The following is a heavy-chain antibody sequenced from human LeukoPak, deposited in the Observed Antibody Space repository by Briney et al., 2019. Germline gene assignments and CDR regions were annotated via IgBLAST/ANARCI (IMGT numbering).Heavy chain of an antibody. CDR1: GFTYSNYA. D-gene: IGHD6-19*01. J-gene: IGHJ4*02. Sequence: GGSLRLSCAPSGFTYSNYAMNWVRQPPGKGLEWVSGISSGGGTTYYADSVKGRFIISRDNSKNTLYLQMDSLRAEDTAVYYCTKAGIAVPATPDYWGQGTLVTVSS. CDR2: ISSGGGTT. CDR3: TKAGIAVPATPDY. V-gene: IGHV3-23*01.